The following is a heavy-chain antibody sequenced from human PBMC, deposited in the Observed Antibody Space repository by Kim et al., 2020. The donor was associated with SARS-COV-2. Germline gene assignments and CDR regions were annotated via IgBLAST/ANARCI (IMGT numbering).Heavy chain of an antibody. D-gene: IGHD1-26*01. J-gene: IGHJ4*02. V-gene: IGHV1-69*13. CDR1: GGTFSSYA. Sequence: SVKVSCKASGGTFSSYAISWVRQAPGQGLEWMGGIIPIFGTANYVQKFQGRVTITADESTSTAYMELSSLRSEDTAVYYCARALRGSYYPYYFDYWGQGTLVTVSS. CDR3: ARALRGSYYPYYFDY. CDR2: IIPIFGTA.